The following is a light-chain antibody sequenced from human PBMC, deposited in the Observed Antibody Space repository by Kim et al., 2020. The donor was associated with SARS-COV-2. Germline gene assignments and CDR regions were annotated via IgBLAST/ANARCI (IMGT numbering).Light chain of an antibody. CDR1: QDISSW. CDR3: QQNHGFPLT. J-gene: IGKJ4*01. V-gene: IGKV1D-12*01. CDR2: EAS. Sequence: ASVGDRVTITWRASQDISSWLAWYQQKPGKAPKVLIYEASNLKSGVPTRFSGSGTGTDFTLTINGLQPEDFATYYCQQNHGFPLTFGGGTKVDIK.